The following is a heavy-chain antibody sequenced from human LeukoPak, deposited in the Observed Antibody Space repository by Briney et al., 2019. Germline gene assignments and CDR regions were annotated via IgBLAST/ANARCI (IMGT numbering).Heavy chain of an antibody. D-gene: IGHD3-10*01. J-gene: IGHJ4*02. V-gene: IGHV3-23*01. Sequence: GGSLRLSCAASGFTFSSYAMSWVRQAPGKGLEWVSAISGSGGSTYYADSVKGRFTISRDNSKNTLYLQMNSLRAEDTAVYYCVKGPITMVRGVITPFDYWGQGTLVTVSS. CDR3: VKGPITMVRGVITPFDY. CDR1: GFTFSSYA. CDR2: ISGSGGST.